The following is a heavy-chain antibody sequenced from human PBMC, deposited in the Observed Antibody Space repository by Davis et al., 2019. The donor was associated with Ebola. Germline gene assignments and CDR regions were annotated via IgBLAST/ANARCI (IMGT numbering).Heavy chain of an antibody. CDR2: VSWNGSRT. D-gene: IGHD2-2*01. J-gene: IGHJ3*02. CDR3: AKSSRSGVPAVTSARGDAFDI. V-gene: IGHV3-35*01. Sequence: PGGSLRLSCAASGFTFSNSDMNWVHQAPGKGLEWVSGVSWNGSRTHYADSVKGRFIISRDNSRNTLYLQTNSLRAEDTAVYYCAKSSRSGVPAVTSARGDAFDIWGQGTMVTVSS. CDR1: GFTFSNSD.